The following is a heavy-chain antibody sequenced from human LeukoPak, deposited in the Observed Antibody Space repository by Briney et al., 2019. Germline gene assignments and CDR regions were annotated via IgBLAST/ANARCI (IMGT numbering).Heavy chain of an antibody. CDR3: AREVRRVSGSYYGRFDP. V-gene: IGHV1-2*06. CDR1: GYTFTGYY. Sequence: ASVKVSCKASGYTFTGYYMHWVRQAPGQGLEWMGRINPNSGGTNYAQKFQGRVTMTRDTSISTAYMELSRLRSDGTAVYYCAREVRRVSGSYYGRFDPWGQGTLVTVSS. CDR2: INPNSGGT. J-gene: IGHJ5*02. D-gene: IGHD1-26*01.